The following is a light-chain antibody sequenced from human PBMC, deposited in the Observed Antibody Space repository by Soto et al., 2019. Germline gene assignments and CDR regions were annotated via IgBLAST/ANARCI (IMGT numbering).Light chain of an antibody. CDR2: KAS. J-gene: IGKJ1*01. CDR3: QQYDSYWT. CDR1: QSVRVW. Sequence: DIQMTQSPSTLSASVGDTVTITCRASQSVRVWLAWYQQKPGKAPKLLIYKASRLESGVPSRFSGRGSGTEFTLTISSLQSEDFATYYCQQYDSYWTFGQGTTVDMK. V-gene: IGKV1-5*03.